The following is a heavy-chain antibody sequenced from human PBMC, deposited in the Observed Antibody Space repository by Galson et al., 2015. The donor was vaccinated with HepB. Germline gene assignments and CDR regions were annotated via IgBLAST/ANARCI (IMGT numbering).Heavy chain of an antibody. J-gene: IGHJ4*02. D-gene: IGHD6-19*01. CDR1: GFTFSSYA. CDR3: ARDPKYSSGWYPTLDH. Sequence: SLRLSCAASGFTFSSYAMHWVRQAPGKGLEWVAIISYDGTNKYYADSVKGRFTISRDSSKNTLYLQMNSLRAEDTAVYYCARDPKYSSGWYPTLDHWGQGTLVTVSS. V-gene: IGHV3-30*04. CDR2: ISYDGTNK.